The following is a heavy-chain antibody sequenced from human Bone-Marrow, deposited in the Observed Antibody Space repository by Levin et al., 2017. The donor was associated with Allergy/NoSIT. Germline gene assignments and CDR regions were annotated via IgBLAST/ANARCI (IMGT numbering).Heavy chain of an antibody. CDR1: GDSIDSDNW. V-gene: IGHV4/OR15-8*01. D-gene: IGHD6-13*01. CDR3: ARDQGSHPGH. J-gene: IGHJ4*02. Sequence: PSETLSLTCVVSGDSIDSDNWWTWVRQPPGEGLEWIGEIHHGGTANYSPSLKSRVTISLDQSNNRFSLSLRSVTAADTAVYYCARDQGSHPGHWGQGTLVSVSS. CDR2: IHHGGTA.